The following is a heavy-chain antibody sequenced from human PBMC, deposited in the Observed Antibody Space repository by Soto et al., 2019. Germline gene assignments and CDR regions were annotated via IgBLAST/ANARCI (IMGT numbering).Heavy chain of an antibody. CDR3: ARGTGYSKSGNWFDP. V-gene: IGHV4-59*01. Sequence: QVQLQESGPGLVKPSETLSLTCTVSGGSISSYYWSWIRQPPGKGLELIGYIYYSGSTNYNPSLKGRVTISADTSKNQFPPKLSSVTAADTAVYYCARGTGYSKSGNWFDPWGQGTLVTVSS. CDR1: GGSISSYY. CDR2: IYYSGST. D-gene: IGHD6-13*01. J-gene: IGHJ5*02.